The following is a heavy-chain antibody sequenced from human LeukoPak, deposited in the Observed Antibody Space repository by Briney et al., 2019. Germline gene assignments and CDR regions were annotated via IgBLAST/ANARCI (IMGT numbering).Heavy chain of an antibody. CDR3: ARDRESGYYIAYYYYGMDV. CDR2: IKQDGSEK. Sequence: GGSLRLSCAASGFTFSSYWMSWVRQAPGKGLEWVANIKQDGSEKYYVDSVKGRFTISRDNAKNSLYLQMNSLRAEDTAVYYCARDRESGYYIAYYYYGMDVWGQGTTVTASS. J-gene: IGHJ6*02. V-gene: IGHV3-7*03. CDR1: GFTFSSYW. D-gene: IGHD3-3*01.